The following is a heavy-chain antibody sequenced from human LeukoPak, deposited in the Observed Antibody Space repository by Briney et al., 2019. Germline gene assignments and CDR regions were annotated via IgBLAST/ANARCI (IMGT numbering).Heavy chain of an antibody. Sequence: GASVKVSCKTSGYTFTKYGISWVRQAPGQGPEWMGWISAYDGNTTYAQKLQDRLTLTTDTSTDTAHMELRSLRSDDTAVYFCARARGDRSGYYRYWGQGTLVTVSS. D-gene: IGHD3-22*01. CDR2: ISAYDGNT. CDR1: GYTFTKYG. CDR3: ARARGDRSGYYRY. J-gene: IGHJ4*02. V-gene: IGHV1-18*01.